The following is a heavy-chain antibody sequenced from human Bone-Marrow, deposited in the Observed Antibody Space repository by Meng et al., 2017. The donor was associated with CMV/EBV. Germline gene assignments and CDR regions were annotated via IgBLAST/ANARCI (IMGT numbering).Heavy chain of an antibody. CDR3: ARDSPYCSSTSCSRRGMDV. Sequence: GGSLGLSCAASGFTSSSYWMSWVRQAPGKGLEWVANIKQDGSEKYYVDSVKGRFTISRDNAKNSLYLQMNSLRAEDTAVYYCARDSPYCSSTSCSRRGMDVWGQGTTVTVSS. CDR2: IKQDGSEK. D-gene: IGHD2-2*01. CDR1: GFTSSSYW. J-gene: IGHJ6*02. V-gene: IGHV3-7*01.